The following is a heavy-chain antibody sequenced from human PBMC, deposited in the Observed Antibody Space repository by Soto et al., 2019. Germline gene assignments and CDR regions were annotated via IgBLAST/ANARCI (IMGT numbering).Heavy chain of an antibody. V-gene: IGHV1-3*01. CDR3: AKVLLFGDCSGGSCYSHRYYYYGMDV. Sequence: ASVKVSCKASGYTFTTYAMYWVRQAPGQRLEWMGWINAGNGKTKYSQKFQGRVTIIRDTSASTAYMELSSLRSEDTAVYYCAKVLLFGDCSGGSCYSHRYYYYGMDVWGQGTTVTLSS. CDR2: INAGNGKT. J-gene: IGHJ6*02. D-gene: IGHD2-15*01. CDR1: GYTFTTYA.